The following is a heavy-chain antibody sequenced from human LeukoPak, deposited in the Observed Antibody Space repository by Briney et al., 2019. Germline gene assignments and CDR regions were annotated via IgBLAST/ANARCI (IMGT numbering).Heavy chain of an antibody. V-gene: IGHV1-18*01. D-gene: IGHD3-3*01. CDR1: GYTFTSYG. CDR2: ISAYNGNT. Sequence: ASVKVSCKASGYTFTSYGISWVRQAPGQGLEWMGRISAYNGNTNYAQKLQGRVTMTTDTSTSTAYMELRSLRSDDTAVYYCARGSYDFWSGYYPPAYWGQGTLVTVSS. J-gene: IGHJ4*02. CDR3: ARGSYDFWSGYYPPAY.